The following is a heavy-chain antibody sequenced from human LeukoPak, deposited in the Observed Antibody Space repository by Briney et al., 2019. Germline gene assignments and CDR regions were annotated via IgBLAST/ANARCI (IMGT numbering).Heavy chain of an antibody. Sequence: YRGGRTYYADSVKGRFTISRDNSKNTLYLQMNSLRAEDTAVYYCARGVYDSSGPTSDVPFDYWGQGTLVTVSS. CDR2: YRGGRT. CDR3: ARGVYDSSGPTSDVPFDY. J-gene: IGHJ4*02. V-gene: IGHV3-53*01. D-gene: IGHD3-22*01.